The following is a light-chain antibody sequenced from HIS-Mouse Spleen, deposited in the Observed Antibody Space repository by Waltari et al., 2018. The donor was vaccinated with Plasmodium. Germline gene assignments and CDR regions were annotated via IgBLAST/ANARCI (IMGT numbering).Light chain of an antibody. CDR2: GAS. Sequence: EIVMTQSPATLSVSPGERATLSSRASQSVSSNLAWYQQKPGQAPRLLIKGASTRATGIPARFSGSGSGTEFTLTISGLQSEDVAVYYCQQYNNWSFTFGPGTKVDIK. CDR1: QSVSSN. V-gene: IGKV3-15*01. J-gene: IGKJ3*01. CDR3: QQYNNWSFT.